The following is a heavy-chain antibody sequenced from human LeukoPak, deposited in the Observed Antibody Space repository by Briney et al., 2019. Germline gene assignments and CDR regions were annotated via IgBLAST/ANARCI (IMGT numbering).Heavy chain of an antibody. CDR2: IYYSGST. Sequence: TSETLSLTCTVSGGSISSYYWSWIRQPPGKGLEWIGYIYYSGSTNYNPSLKSRVTISVDTPKNQFSLKLSSVTAADTAVYYCARDRASIAASRGFDPWGQGTLVTVSS. CDR3: ARDRASIAASRGFDP. D-gene: IGHD6-6*01. J-gene: IGHJ5*02. CDR1: GGSISSYY. V-gene: IGHV4-59*01.